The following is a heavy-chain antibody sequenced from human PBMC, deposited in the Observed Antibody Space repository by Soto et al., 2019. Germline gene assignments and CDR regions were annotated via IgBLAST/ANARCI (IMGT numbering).Heavy chain of an antibody. J-gene: IGHJ4*02. CDR2: ISWKTGSI. D-gene: IGHD6-13*01. V-gene: IGHV3-9*01. CDR1: GFTFDDDA. Sequence: EVQLVESGGGLVQPGRSLRLSCVASGFTFDDDAMHWVRQAPGKGLEWVSGISWKTGSIGYGDSVKGRFTISTDIARNSLYLQMNSLRTEDTALYYCAKSTAAGFDYWGQGTLVTVSS. CDR3: AKSTAAGFDY.